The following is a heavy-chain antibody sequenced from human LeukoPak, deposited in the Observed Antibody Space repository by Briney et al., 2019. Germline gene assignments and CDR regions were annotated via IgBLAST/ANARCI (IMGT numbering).Heavy chain of an antibody. CDR1: GFTFGDYT. J-gene: IGHJ4*02. CDR3: TSSFGQLSFFDY. V-gene: IGHV3-49*03. Sequence: GGSLRLSCTTSGFTFGDYTMSWFRQAPGKGLEWVGLIRNKAYGGTTEYAASVKGRFTISRDDSKSIAYLQMNSLKTEDTAVYYCTSSFGQLSFFDYWGQGTLVTVSS. D-gene: IGHD3-10*01. CDR2: IRNKAYGGTT.